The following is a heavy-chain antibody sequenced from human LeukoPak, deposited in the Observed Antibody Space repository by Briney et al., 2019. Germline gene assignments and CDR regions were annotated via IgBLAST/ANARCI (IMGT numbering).Heavy chain of an antibody. Sequence: GGSLRLSCTASGFTLRDHWMHWVRQAPGKGLVWVSRTNNDGGGSSYADSVKGRFTIARDNAKNTLYLQMNSLRAEDTAVYYCARGHRGLRDDYRGLDVWGKGTTVTVSS. D-gene: IGHD3-16*01. J-gene: IGHJ6*04. CDR1: GFTLRDHW. CDR2: TNNDGGGS. CDR3: ARGHRGLRDDYRGLDV. V-gene: IGHV3-74*01.